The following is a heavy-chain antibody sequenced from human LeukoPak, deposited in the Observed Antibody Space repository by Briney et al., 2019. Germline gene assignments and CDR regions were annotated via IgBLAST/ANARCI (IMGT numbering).Heavy chain of an antibody. CDR1: GGTFSNYA. D-gene: IGHD6-13*01. Sequence: SVTVSCMASGGTFSNYAISWLRQAPAQGLDWMGGIIPICGPAKYPQNLQGRVTITGDESTSTAYMEVSSLRSEDTAVFYSARDGGTLSSWTIDYGGQGTLVSVSS. CDR2: IIPICGPA. J-gene: IGHJ4*02. V-gene: IGHV1-69*13. CDR3: ARDGGTLSSWTIDY.